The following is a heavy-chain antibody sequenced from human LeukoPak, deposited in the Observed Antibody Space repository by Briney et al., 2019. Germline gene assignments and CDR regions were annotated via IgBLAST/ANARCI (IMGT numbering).Heavy chain of an antibody. CDR2: INPSGGST. D-gene: IGHD3-16*01. V-gene: IGHV1-46*01. CDR1: GYTFTSYY. Sequence: PGASVKVSCKASGYTFTSYYMHWVRQAPGQGLEWMGIINPSGGSTSYAQKFQGRVTMTRDMSTSTVYMELSSLRSEDTAVYYCAREDQRLGDPIVLCDWGQGTLVTVSS. J-gene: IGHJ4*02. CDR3: AREDQRLGDPIVLCD.